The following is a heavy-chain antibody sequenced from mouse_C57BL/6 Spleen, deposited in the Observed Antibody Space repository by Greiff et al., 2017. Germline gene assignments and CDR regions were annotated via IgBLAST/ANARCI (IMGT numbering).Heavy chain of an antibody. V-gene: IGHV1-9*01. CDR1: GYTFTGYW. D-gene: IGHD2-4*01. CDR2: ILPGSGST. CDR3: ASFYYDYDDGVPWFAY. J-gene: IGHJ3*01. Sequence: LQQSGASVKLSCKATGYTFTGYWIEWVKQRPGHGLEWIGEILPGSGSTNYNEKFKGKATFTADTSSNTAYMQLSSLTTEDSDIYYCASFYYDYDDGVPWFAYWGQGTLVTVSA.